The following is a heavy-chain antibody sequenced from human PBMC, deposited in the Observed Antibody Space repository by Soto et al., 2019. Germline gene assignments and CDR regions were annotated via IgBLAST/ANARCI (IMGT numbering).Heavy chain of an antibody. CDR1: GLTFSNYW. V-gene: IGHV3-74*01. J-gene: IGHJ4*02. Sequence: EVQLVESGGGLVQPGGSLRLSCAASGLTFSNYWMHWVRQAPGKGPVWGSRINTDGSTTNYADSVKSRFTISSDNAKNTLYLQADSLGAEDTAVYYCARDLGGYARHWGQGTLVIVSS. D-gene: IGHD3-16*01. CDR3: ARDLGGYARH. CDR2: INTDGSTT.